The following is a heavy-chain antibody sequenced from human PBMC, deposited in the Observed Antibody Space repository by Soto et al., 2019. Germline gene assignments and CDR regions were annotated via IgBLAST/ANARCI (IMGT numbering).Heavy chain of an antibody. V-gene: IGHV3-21*01. CDR2: ISSSSSYI. J-gene: IGHJ4*02. CDR1: GFTFSSYS. Sequence: GGSLRLSCAASGFTFSSYSMNWVRQAPGKGLEWVSSISSSSSYIYYADSVKGRFTISRDNAKNSLYLQMNSLRAEDTAVYYCARDGPIVVVTDIQYYFDYWGQGTLVTVSS. CDR3: ARDGPIVVVTDIQYYFDY. D-gene: IGHD2-21*02.